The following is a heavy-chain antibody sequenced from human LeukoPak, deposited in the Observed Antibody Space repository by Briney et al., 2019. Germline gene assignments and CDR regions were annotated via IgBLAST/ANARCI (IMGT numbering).Heavy chain of an antibody. CDR1: GFSLSTTGMR. CDR2: IDWDDDK. CDR3: ARWSGDWFDP. J-gene: IGHJ5*02. Sequence: SGPALVKPTQTLTLTCTFSGFSLSTTGMRVSWIRQPPGMALEWLARIDWDDDKFYSTSLKTRLPISKDTSKNQVVLTMTNMDPVDTATYYCARWSGDWFDPWGQGTLVTVSS. D-gene: IGHD6-25*01. V-gene: IGHV2-70*04.